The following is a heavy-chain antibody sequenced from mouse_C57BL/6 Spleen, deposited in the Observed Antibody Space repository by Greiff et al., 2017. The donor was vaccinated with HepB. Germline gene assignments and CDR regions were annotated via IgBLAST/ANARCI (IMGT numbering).Heavy chain of an antibody. CDR2: INPNNGGT. J-gene: IGHJ4*01. V-gene: IGHV1-18*01. Sequence: EVQLQQSGPELVKPGASVKIPCKASGYTFTDYNMDWVKQSHGKSLEWIGDINPNNGGTIYNQKFKGKATLTVDKSSSTAYMELRSLKSEDTAVYYCERWDYDGSRDAMDYWGQGTSVTVSS. D-gene: IGHD1-1*01. CDR3: ERWDYDGSRDAMDY. CDR1: GYTFTDYN.